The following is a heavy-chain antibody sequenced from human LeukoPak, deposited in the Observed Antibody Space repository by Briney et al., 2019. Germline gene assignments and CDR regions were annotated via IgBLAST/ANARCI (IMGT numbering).Heavy chain of an antibody. CDR2: IWYDGSNK. V-gene: IGHV3-33*01. D-gene: IGHD6-6*01. CDR1: GFTFSSYG. CDR3: AREGAPRSSSHRFGY. J-gene: IGHJ4*02. Sequence: GRSLRLSCAASGFTFSSYGMHRVRQAPGKGLEWVAVIWYDGSNKYYADSAKGRFTISRDNSKNTLYLQMNSLRAEDTAVYYCAREGAPRSSSHRFGYWGQGTLVTVSS.